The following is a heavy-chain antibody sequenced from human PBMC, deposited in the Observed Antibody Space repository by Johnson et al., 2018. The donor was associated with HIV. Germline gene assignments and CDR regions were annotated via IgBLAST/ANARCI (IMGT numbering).Heavy chain of an antibody. V-gene: IGHV3-53*01. CDR1: GFIVGANY. D-gene: IGHD3-22*01. Sequence: VQLVESGGGVVQPGRSLRLSCAASGFIVGANYMSWVRQAPGKGLEWVSVIYSGGSTYYADSVKGRFTISRDNSRNTLYLQMNSLRAEDTAVYYCARDRRDMIPTQGPEDAFDIWGQGTMVTVSS. J-gene: IGHJ3*02. CDR3: ARDRRDMIPTQGPEDAFDI. CDR2: IYSGGST.